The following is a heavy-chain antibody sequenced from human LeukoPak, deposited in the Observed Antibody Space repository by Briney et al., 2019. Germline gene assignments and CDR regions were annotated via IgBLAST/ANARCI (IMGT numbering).Heavy chain of an antibody. CDR2: IYTSGST. CDR3: ARIPPAFSSSWYFDY. CDR1: GGSISSYY. V-gene: IGHV4-4*07. J-gene: IGHJ4*02. Sequence: PSETLSLTCTVSGGSISSYYWSWIRQPAGKGLEWIGRIYTSGSTNYNPSLKSRVTISVDTSKNQFSLKLSSVTAADTAVYYCARIPPAFSSSWYFDYWGQGTLVTVSS. D-gene: IGHD6-13*01.